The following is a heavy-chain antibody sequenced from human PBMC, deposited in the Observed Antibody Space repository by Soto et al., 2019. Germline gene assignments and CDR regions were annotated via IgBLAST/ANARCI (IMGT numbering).Heavy chain of an antibody. V-gene: IGHV3-30-3*01. Sequence: GGSLRLSCAASGFTFSSYAMHWVRQAPGKGLEWVAVISYDGSNKYYADSVKGRFTISRDNSKNTLYLQMNSLRAEDTAVYYCARVGALSTYDFWSGYYNSAVYYYYGMDVWGQGTTVTVSS. J-gene: IGHJ6*02. CDR1: GFTFSSYA. CDR2: ISYDGSNK. CDR3: ARVGALSTYDFWSGYYNSAVYYYYGMDV. D-gene: IGHD3-3*01.